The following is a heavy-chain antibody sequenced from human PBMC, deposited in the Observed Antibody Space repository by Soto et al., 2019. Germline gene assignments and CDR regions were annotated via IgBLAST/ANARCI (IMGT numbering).Heavy chain of an antibody. CDR1: GFTFSSYG. V-gene: IGHV3-30*18. J-gene: IGHJ6*02. CDR2: ISYDGSNK. D-gene: IGHD3-10*01. Sequence: GGSLRLSCATSGFTFSSYGMHWVRQAPGKGLEWVAVISYDGSNKYYADSVKGRFTISRDNSKNTLYLHMNSLRAEDTAVYYCANAVSAFDYYGMDVWGQGTTVTVSS. CDR3: ANAVSAFDYYGMDV.